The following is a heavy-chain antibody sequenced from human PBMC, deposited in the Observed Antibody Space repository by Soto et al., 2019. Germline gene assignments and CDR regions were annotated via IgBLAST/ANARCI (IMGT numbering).Heavy chain of an antibody. CDR2: ISTSGSII. Sequence: GGSLRLSFAASGFTFSRSCVNWVRQAPGKGLEGFSHISTSGSIIYYADSVQGRFTISRDNAKNSLFLQVNSLRAEDTAVYYCARGVGATQFDIWGQGTMVTVSS. CDR1: GFTFSRSC. J-gene: IGHJ3*02. V-gene: IGHV3-48*01. D-gene: IGHD1-26*01. CDR3: ARGVGATQFDI.